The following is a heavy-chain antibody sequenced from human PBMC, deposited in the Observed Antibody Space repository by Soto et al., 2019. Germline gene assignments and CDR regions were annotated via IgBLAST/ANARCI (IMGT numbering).Heavy chain of an antibody. CDR2: INHSGST. D-gene: IGHD3-10*02. CDR3: ASCSPENCYYMDV. V-gene: IGHV4-34*01. J-gene: IGHJ6*03. CDR1: GGSFSGYY. Sequence: NPSETLSLTCAVYGGSFSGYYWSWIRQPPGKGLEWIGEINHSGSTNYNPSLKSRVTISVDTSKNQFSLKLSSVTAADTAVYYCASCSPENCYYMDVWGKGTTVTVSS.